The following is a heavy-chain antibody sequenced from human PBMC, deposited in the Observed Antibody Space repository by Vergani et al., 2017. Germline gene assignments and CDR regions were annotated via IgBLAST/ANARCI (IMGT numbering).Heavy chain of an antibody. V-gene: IGHV3-30*18. J-gene: IGHJ6*03. Sequence: QVQLVESGGSVVQPGRSLRLSCAASGFTFSNYGLHWVCQAPGQGLEWVAVISHDGNKKYYVDSVKGRFTISRDNSKNTLYLYMNSLRADDTAVYYCAKDPRLKEDYYYYYMDVWGKGTTVTVSS. CDR1: GFTFSNYG. CDR3: AKDPRLKEDYYYYYMDV. CDR2: ISHDGNKK.